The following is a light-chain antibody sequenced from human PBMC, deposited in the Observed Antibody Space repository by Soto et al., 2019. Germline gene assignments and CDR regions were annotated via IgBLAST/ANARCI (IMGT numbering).Light chain of an antibody. Sequence: QSALTQPASVSGSPGQSITISCTGTNSDVGSHNFVSWYQQYPGKAPKLLIYEASKRPSGLSNRFSGSKSSNTASLTISGLQADDEADYYCCSLTNGATWVFGGGTKLTVL. V-gene: IGLV2-23*01. CDR3: CSLTNGATWV. CDR1: NSDVGSHNF. J-gene: IGLJ3*02. CDR2: EAS.